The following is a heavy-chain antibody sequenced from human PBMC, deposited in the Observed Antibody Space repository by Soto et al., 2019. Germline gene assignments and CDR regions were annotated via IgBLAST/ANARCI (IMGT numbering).Heavy chain of an antibody. V-gene: IGHV6-1*01. D-gene: IGHD3-3*01. CDR1: GDSVSSNSTA. J-gene: IGHJ4*02. CDR2: TYYRSKWYN. Sequence: SQTLSLTCAISGDSVSSNSTAWNWIRQSPSRGLEWLGRTYYRSKWYNDYAVSVKSRITINPDTSKNQFSLQLNSVTPEDTAVYYCAREPDVYDFWSGDPVYYFDYWGQGTLVTVSS. CDR3: AREPDVYDFWSGDPVYYFDY.